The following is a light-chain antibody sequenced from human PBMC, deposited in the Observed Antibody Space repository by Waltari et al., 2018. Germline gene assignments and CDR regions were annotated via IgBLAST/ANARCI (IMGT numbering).Light chain of an antibody. J-gene: IGLJ2*01. CDR2: QDS. CDR3: QAWDSSTVV. CDR1: TLGDTY. Sequence: SYELTQPPSVSVSTGQTASITRPGDTLGDTYACGYQQKPVQSPVLVIYQDSKRPSGIPERFSGSNSGNTATLTISGTQAMDEADYYCQAWDSSTVVFGGGTKLTVL. V-gene: IGLV3-1*01.